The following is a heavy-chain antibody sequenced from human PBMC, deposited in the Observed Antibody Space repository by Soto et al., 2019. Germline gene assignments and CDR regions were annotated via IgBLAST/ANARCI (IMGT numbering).Heavy chain of an antibody. J-gene: IGHJ5*02. Sequence: PSETLSLTGTVSGGSISSGGYYWSWIRQHPGKGLEWIGYIYYSGSTYYNPSLKSRVTISVDTSKNQFSQKLSSVTAADTAVYYCARDRLSVTTPHGWFDPWGQGTLVTVSS. CDR2: IYYSGST. CDR1: GGSISSGGYY. V-gene: IGHV4-31*03. CDR3: ARDRLSVTTPHGWFDP. D-gene: IGHD4-17*01.